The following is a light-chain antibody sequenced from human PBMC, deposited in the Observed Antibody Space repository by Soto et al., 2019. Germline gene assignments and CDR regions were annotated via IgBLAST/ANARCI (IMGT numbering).Light chain of an antibody. CDR3: RSYTSSITLV. V-gene: IGLV2-14*01. CDR2: DVN. J-gene: IGLJ2*01. Sequence: QSALTQPASVSGSPGQSITISCTGTSSDVGGYNYVSWYQQHPGKAPKLMIYDVNNRPSGVSNRFSGSKSGNTASLTISGLQAEDEGDYYCRSYTSSITLVFGGGTKLTVL. CDR1: SSDVGGYNY.